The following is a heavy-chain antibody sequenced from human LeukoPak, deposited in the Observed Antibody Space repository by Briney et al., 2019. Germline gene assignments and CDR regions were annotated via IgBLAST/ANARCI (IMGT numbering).Heavy chain of an antibody. J-gene: IGHJ3*02. CDR3: ARLAVWAGTSFDVFHI. CDR1: GGSISSYY. CDR2: IYYSGST. V-gene: IGHV4-59*01. D-gene: IGHD6-19*01. Sequence: SETLSLTCTVSGGSISSYYWGWIRQPAGKGLEWIGYIYYSGSTNYNPSLKSRVTISVDTSKNQFSLKLRSVTAADTAVYYCARLAVWAGTSFDVFHIRGPGTLVTVSS.